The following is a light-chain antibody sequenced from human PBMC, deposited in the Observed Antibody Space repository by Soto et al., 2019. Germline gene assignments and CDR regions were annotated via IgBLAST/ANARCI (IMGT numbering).Light chain of an antibody. J-gene: IGKJ4*02. V-gene: IGKV1-39*01. CDR3: QKNWRSP. Sequence: DILMTQSPSSLSASVGSRFTVTCRASQSISSYLNWYQQKPVKAPKLLVYAASSLQSASPSRVSGSGSGTEFTLSSLSLQPDDLAVYHRQKNWRSPFGGGTKVDIK. CDR1: QSISSY. CDR2: AAS.